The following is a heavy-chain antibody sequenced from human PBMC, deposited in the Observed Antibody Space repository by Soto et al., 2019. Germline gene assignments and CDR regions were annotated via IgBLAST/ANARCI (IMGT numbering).Heavy chain of an antibody. Sequence: GASVKVSCKASGYSFTTYCISWVRQAPGQGLEWMGWISAYNGNTNYAQKLQGRVTMTTDTSTSTAYMELRSLRSDDTAVYYCARDYLMATNLFDYWGQGTLVTVSS. CDR2: ISAYNGNT. V-gene: IGHV1-18*04. D-gene: IGHD5-12*01. CDR1: GYSFTTYC. J-gene: IGHJ4*02. CDR3: ARDYLMATNLFDY.